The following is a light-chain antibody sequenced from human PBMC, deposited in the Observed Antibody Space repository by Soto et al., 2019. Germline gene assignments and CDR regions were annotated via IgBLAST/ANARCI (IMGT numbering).Light chain of an antibody. CDR3: QSYDSSLRDVV. Sequence: QSVLTQPPSVSGAPGQRVTISYTGSSSNIGAGYDVHWYQQLPGTAPKLLIYGNSNRPSGVPDRFSGSKSGTSASLAITGLQAEDEADYYCQSYDSSLRDVVFGGGTKLTVL. CDR2: GNS. V-gene: IGLV1-40*01. J-gene: IGLJ2*01. CDR1: SSNIGAGYD.